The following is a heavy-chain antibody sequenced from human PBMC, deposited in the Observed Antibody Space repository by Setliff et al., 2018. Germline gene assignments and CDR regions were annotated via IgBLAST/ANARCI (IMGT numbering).Heavy chain of an antibody. V-gene: IGHV3-74*01. CDR3: ARARGGGRFLEWIYAFDI. J-gene: IGHJ3*02. CDR2: INSDGSST. D-gene: IGHD3-3*01. Sequence: GGSLRLSCAASGFTFSSYWMHWVRQAPGKGLVWVSRINSDGSSTSYADSVKGRFTISRDNAKNTLYLQMSSLRAEDTAVYYRARARGGGRFLEWIYAFDIWGQGTMGT. CDR1: GFTFSSYW.